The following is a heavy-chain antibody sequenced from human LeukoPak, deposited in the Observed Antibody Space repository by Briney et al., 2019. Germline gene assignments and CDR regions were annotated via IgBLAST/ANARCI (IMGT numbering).Heavy chain of an antibody. V-gene: IGHV4-59*01. CDR2: IFHSGTT. Sequence: TLSLTCTMSGGSISPYYWSWIRQPPGKGLEWIAYIFHSGTTKYNPSLKSRVAISLDTPKSQFSLKLHSVTAADTGVYYCARGGYYYLDVWGGGTTVTVSS. CDR1: GGSISPYY. J-gene: IGHJ6*03. CDR3: ARGGYYYLDV.